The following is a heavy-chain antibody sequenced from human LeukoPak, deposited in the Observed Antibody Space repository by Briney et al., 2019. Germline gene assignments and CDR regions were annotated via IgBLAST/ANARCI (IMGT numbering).Heavy chain of an antibody. Sequence: PGGSLRLSWAASGFTFSSYAMSWVRQAPGKGLEWVSAISGSGGSTYYADSVKGRFTISRDNSKNTLYLQMNSLRAEDTAVYYCAKVGRIAVAGQLDYWGQGTLVTVSS. CDR3: AKVGRIAVAGQLDY. D-gene: IGHD6-19*01. J-gene: IGHJ4*02. CDR2: ISGSGGST. V-gene: IGHV3-23*01. CDR1: GFTFSSYA.